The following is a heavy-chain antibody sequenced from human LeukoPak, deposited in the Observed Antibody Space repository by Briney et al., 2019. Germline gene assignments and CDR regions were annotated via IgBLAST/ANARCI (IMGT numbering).Heavy chain of an antibody. Sequence: PGGSLRLSCAASGFTLSSYYMSWVRQAPGKGLEWVANIKQDGSEKYYVDSVKGRFTISRDNSKNTLYLQMNSLRAEDTAVYYCARVHSSSGGFDYWGQGTLVTVSS. J-gene: IGHJ4*02. CDR2: IKQDGSEK. CDR1: GFTLSSYY. V-gene: IGHV3-7*01. CDR3: ARVHSSSGGFDY. D-gene: IGHD6-13*01.